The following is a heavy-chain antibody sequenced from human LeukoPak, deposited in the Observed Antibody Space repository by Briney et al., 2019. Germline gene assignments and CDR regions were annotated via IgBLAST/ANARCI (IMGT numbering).Heavy chain of an antibody. V-gene: IGHV4-39*01. D-gene: IGHD2-2*01. CDR1: GGSISSGSYY. CDR2: IYYSGST. Sequence: PSETLSLTCTVSGGSISSGSYYWGWIRQPPGKGLEWIGSIYYSGSTYYNPSLKSRVTISVDTSKNQFSLKLSSVTAADTAVYYCASGDIVVAPAASAFDYWGQGTLVTVSS. J-gene: IGHJ4*02. CDR3: ASGDIVVAPAASAFDY.